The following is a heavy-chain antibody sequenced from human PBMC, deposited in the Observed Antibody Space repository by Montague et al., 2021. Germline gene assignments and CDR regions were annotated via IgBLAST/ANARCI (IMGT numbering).Heavy chain of an antibody. Sequence: SETLSLTCTVSGGSISSNSYWWAWIRQPPGKGLEYVGTTFNTGSSYYSPSLKSRVSISVDTSKNQFSLSLSAVTAAATAVYYCARSLYCIGGSCYSGFDPWGQGTLVTVSS. D-gene: IGHD2-15*01. V-gene: IGHV4-39*01. CDR1: GGSISSNSYW. CDR2: TFNTGSS. J-gene: IGHJ5*02. CDR3: ARSLYCIGGSCYSGFDP.